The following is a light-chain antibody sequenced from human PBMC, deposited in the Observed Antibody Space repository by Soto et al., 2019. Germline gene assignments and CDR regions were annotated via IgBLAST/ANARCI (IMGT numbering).Light chain of an antibody. CDR3: ASYTTDSTLV. V-gene: IGLV2-14*01. Sequence: QSVLIQPASVSGSPGHSITISCSGTSSDLGTFDYVSWYQLLPGKAPQLIIFDVNSRPSGTSSRFSGSKSGNTASLTISVLQATDEAHYYCASYTTDSTLVFGGGTKLTVL. CDR1: SSDLGTFDY. CDR2: DVN. J-gene: IGLJ3*02.